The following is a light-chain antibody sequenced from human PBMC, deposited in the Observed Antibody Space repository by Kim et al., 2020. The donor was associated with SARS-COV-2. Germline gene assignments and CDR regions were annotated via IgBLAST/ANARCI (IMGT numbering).Light chain of an antibody. CDR3: QAWDSITECV. CDR1: KVGYKH. V-gene: IGLV3-1*01. J-gene: IGLJ1*01. CDR2: QDT. Sequence: SYELTQPPSVSVSPGQTATITCSGDKVGYKHVSWYQQKPGQSPVVVIYQDTKRPSGIPERFSGSNSGNTATLTISATQPLDEADYYCQAWDSITECVFGT.